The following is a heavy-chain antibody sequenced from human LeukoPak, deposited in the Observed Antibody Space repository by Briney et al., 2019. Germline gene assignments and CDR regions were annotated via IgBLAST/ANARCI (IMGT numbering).Heavy chain of an antibody. CDR2: ISHFPGDP. D-gene: IGHD3-16*01. J-gene: IGHJ5*02. CDR3: AKDNYGGTYAS. V-gene: IGHV3-23*01. Sequence: GGSLRLSCAASGFTFSGYGMSWVRQAPGKGLEWVAHISHFPGDPWYANSVKGRFIISRDNSKGTVYLQMNSLRPEDSALYYCAKDNYGGTYASWGQGTMVTVSA. CDR1: GFTFSGYG.